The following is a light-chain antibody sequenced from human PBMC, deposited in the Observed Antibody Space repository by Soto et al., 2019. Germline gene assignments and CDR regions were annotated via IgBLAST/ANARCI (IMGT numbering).Light chain of an antibody. CDR3: QQYYNWPPVT. CDR2: GAS. J-gene: IGKJ4*01. CDR1: QSVSRS. Sequence: EIMMTQSPATLSVSPGERATLSCRASQSVSRSLAWYQQKPGQAPRLLIYGASTRATGIPARFSGSGSGTEFTLTISSLQSEDFAVYYCQQYYNWPPVTFGGGTKVEIK. V-gene: IGKV3-15*01.